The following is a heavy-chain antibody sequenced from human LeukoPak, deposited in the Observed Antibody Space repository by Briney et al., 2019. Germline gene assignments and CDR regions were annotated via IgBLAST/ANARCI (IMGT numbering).Heavy chain of an antibody. J-gene: IGHJ4*02. D-gene: IGHD5-24*01. V-gene: IGHV3-30*04. CDR3: ARDAVRSGEMGRIGY. Sequence: PGRSLRLSCTASGLTFSTYAMHWVRQAPGKGLEWVAVISYDGTNKYYADSVRGRFTISRDNSKNTLYLQMSSLGTEDTAVFYCARDAVRSGEMGRIGYWGQGTLVTVSS. CDR2: ISYDGTNK. CDR1: GLTFSTYA.